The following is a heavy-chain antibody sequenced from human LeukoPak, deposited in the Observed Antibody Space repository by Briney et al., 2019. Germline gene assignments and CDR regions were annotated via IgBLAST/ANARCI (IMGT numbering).Heavy chain of an antibody. J-gene: IGHJ3*01. V-gene: IGHV2-5*02. CDR2: IYWDDAK. D-gene: IGHD3-10*01. CDR1: GFSLTTTGVS. CDR3: AHRQSGYYGSGSHGPFEF. Sequence: SGPPLVKPTQTLTLTCTFSGFSLTTTGVSVGWIRQPPGKALVWLALIYWDDAKRYSPSLKSRLTITKDTSKNQVVLTMTNMDPVDTATYYCAHRQSGYYGSGSHGPFEFWGQGTMVAVSS.